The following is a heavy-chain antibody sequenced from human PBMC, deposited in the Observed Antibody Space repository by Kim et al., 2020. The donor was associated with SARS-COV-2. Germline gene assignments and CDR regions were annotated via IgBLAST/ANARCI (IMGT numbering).Heavy chain of an antibody. CDR3: ARSVFGDNY. Sequence: GGSLRLSCAASGFTFSHDWMTWVRQAPAKGLEWVATINQDGSESYYVDSVKGRFTISRENAKNSLYLQMNSLRVEDTAVYYCARSVFGDNYWGQGTLVSVSS. CDR1: GFTFSHDW. J-gene: IGHJ4*02. CDR2: INQDGSES. D-gene: IGHD3-10*02. V-gene: IGHV3-7*01.